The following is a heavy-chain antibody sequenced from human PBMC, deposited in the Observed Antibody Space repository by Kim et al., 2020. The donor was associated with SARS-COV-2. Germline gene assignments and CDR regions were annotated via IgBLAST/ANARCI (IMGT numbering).Heavy chain of an antibody. CDR1: GFTFSSYG. CDR3: AKVPLSYYYDSSGYYPDY. D-gene: IGHD3-22*01. CDR2: ISYDGSNK. V-gene: IGHV3-30*18. Sequence: GGSLRLSCAASGFTFSSYGMHWVRQAPGKGLEWVAVISYDGSNKYYADSVKGRFTISRDNSKNTLYLQMNSLRAEDTAVYYCAKVPLSYYYDSSGYYPDYWGQGTLVTVSS. J-gene: IGHJ4*02.